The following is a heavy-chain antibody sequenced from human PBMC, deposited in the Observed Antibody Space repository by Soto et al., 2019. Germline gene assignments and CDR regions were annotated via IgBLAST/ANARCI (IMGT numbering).Heavy chain of an antibody. CDR1: GFTFSSYW. J-gene: IGHJ6*02. CDR3: AKDSLMVRAPFGMDV. V-gene: IGHV3-74*01. D-gene: IGHD3-10*01. Sequence: PGGSLRLSCAASGFTFSSYWMHWVRQAPGKVLVWVSRISSDVSSTSYADSVKGRFNISRDNAKNTLSLQMDSLSAEDAAVYYCAKDSLMVRAPFGMDVWGQGTTVTVSS. CDR2: ISSDVSST.